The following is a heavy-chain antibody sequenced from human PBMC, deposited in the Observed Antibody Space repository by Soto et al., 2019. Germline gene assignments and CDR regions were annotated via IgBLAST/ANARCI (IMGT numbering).Heavy chain of an antibody. J-gene: IGHJ3*02. Sequence: PSETLSLTCNISGGSISTYYWTWIRQSPGKGLEWIGYVSYLGNTNSTPSLKSRVTISVDTPKNQFSLNLGSVTAADTAMYYCASAGAGRAPINTWGPGTMVTVSS. D-gene: IGHD6-13*01. CDR2: VSYLGNT. V-gene: IGHV4-59*01. CDR3: ASAGAGRAPINT. CDR1: GGSISTYY.